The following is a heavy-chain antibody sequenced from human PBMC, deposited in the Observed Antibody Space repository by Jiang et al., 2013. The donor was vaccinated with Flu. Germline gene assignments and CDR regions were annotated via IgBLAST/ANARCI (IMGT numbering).Heavy chain of an antibody. V-gene: IGHV1-69*02. CDR2: IIPILGIA. CDR3: ARSVRYYDILTGSRQSQGFDY. J-gene: IGHJ4*02. Sequence: GDEVKKPGSSVKVSCKASGGTFSGYTISWVRQAPGQGLEWMGRIIPILGIANYAQKFQGRVTITADKSTSTAYMELSSLRSEDTAVYYCARSVRYYDILTGSRQSQGFDYWGQGTLVTVSS. D-gene: IGHD3-9*01. CDR1: GGTFSGYT.